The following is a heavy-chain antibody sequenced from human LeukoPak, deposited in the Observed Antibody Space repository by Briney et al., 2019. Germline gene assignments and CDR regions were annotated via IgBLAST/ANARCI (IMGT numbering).Heavy chain of an antibody. CDR1: GFTFSSYA. CDR3: AKDPYCGGDCYSTGPDWFDP. Sequence: GGSLRLSCAASGFTFSSYAMSWVRQAPGKGLEWVSAISGSGGSTYYADSVKGRFTISRDNSKNTLYLQMNSLRAEDTAVYYCAKDPYCGGDCYSTGPDWFDPWGQGTLVTVSS. CDR2: ISGSGGST. D-gene: IGHD2-21*02. V-gene: IGHV3-23*01. J-gene: IGHJ5*02.